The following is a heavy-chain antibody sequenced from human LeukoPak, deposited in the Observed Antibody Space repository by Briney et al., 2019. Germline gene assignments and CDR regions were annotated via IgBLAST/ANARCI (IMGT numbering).Heavy chain of an antibody. D-gene: IGHD1-26*01. CDR2: INHSGST. Sequence: SETLSLTCAVYGGSFSSYYWSWIRQPPGKGLECIGEINHSGSTNYNPSLKSRVTISVDTSKNQFSLKLSSVTAADTAVYYCARVRSGGWFDPWGQGTLVTVSS. CDR3: ARVRSGGWFDP. CDR1: GGSFSSYY. J-gene: IGHJ5*02. V-gene: IGHV4-34*01.